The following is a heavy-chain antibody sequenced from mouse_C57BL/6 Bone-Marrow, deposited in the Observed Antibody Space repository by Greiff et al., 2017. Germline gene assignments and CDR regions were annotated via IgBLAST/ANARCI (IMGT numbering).Heavy chain of an antibody. J-gene: IGHJ1*03. CDR1: GYAFSSYW. CDR2: IYPGDGDT. Sequence: QVQLKQSGAELVKPGASVKISCKASGYAFSSYWMNWVKQRPGTGLEWIGQIYPGDGDTNYNGKFKGKATLTADKSSSTAYMQLSSLTSEDSAVYFCARDYYGSSSRWYFDVWGTGTTVTVSS. D-gene: IGHD1-1*01. CDR3: ARDYYGSSSRWYFDV. V-gene: IGHV1-80*01.